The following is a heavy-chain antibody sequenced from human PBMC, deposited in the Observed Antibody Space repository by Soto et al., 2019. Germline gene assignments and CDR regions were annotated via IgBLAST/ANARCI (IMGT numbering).Heavy chain of an antibody. CDR2: IYHSGST. V-gene: IGHV4-30-2*01. CDR3: ASVTHYDFWSGYVDY. J-gene: IGHJ4*02. CDR1: GGSISSGGYS. D-gene: IGHD3-3*01. Sequence: QLQLQESGSGLVKPSQTLSLTCDVSGGSISSGGYSWSWIRQPPGKGLEWIGYIYHSGSTYYNPSLKSRVTISVDRSKNQVSLKLSSVTAADTAVYYCASVTHYDFWSGYVDYWGQGTLVTVSS.